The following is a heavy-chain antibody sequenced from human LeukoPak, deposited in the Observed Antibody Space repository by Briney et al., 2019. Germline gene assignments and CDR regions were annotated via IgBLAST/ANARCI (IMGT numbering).Heavy chain of an antibody. CDR3: ARDFYDGFALDY. D-gene: IGHD2/OR15-2a*01. Sequence: GESLRLSCAASGSAFNTYSMNWVRQAPGKGLEWVSFIFSSSTYIYYTDSVKGRFTISRDNARNSLYLQMDNLRAEDTGVYYCARDFYDGFALDYWGQGTLVTVSS. CDR2: IFSSSTYI. V-gene: IGHV3-21*03. J-gene: IGHJ4*02. CDR1: GSAFNTYS.